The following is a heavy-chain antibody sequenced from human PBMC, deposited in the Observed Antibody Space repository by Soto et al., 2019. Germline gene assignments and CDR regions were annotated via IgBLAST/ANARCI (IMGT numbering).Heavy chain of an antibody. CDR1: GGSFSGYY. Sequence: ASETLSLTCAVYGGSFSGYYWSWIRQPPGKGLEWIGEINHGGNTNYNPSLKSRVTISVDTSKNQFSLKLSSVTAADTAVYYCARSSYRYGYSWLDPWGQGTLVTVSS. J-gene: IGHJ5*02. D-gene: IGHD5-18*01. CDR3: ARSSYRYGYSWLDP. CDR2: INHGGNT. V-gene: IGHV4-34*01.